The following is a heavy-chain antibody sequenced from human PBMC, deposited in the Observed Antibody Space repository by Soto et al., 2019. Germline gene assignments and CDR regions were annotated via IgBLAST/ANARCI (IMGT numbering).Heavy chain of an antibody. V-gene: IGHV4-30-4*01. D-gene: IGHD2-15*01. CDR1: GGSISSGDYY. J-gene: IGHJ5*02. Sequence: QVQLQESGPGLVKPSQTLSLTCTVSGGSISSGDYYWSWIRQPPGKGLEWIGYIYYSGSTYYNPSLKSRVTISVDTSKNQFSLKLSSVTAADTAVYYCARDIREMVAATGPIKINWFDPWGQGTLVTVSS. CDR2: IYYSGST. CDR3: ARDIREMVAATGPIKINWFDP.